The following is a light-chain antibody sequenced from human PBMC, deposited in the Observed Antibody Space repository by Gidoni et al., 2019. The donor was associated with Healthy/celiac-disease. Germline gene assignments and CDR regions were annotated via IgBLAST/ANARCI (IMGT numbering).Light chain of an antibody. Sequence: DIQMTQSPSSLSASVGDRVTITCRESQSISSYLNWYQQKPGKAPKLLIYAAYSLQSGVPSRFSGSGYGTDFTLTISRLQPEDFATYYCQQSYSTPPTFGGGTKVEIK. V-gene: IGKV1-39*01. CDR3: QQSYSTPPT. CDR1: QSISSY. J-gene: IGKJ4*01. CDR2: AAY.